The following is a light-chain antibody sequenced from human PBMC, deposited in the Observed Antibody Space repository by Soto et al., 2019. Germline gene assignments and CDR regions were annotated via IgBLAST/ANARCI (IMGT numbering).Light chain of an antibody. CDR1: RSVSSY. CDR2: DAS. CDR3: QQRSNWLST. J-gene: IGKJ5*01. Sequence: EIVLTQSPATLSLSPGERATLSCRASRSVSSYLAWYQQKPGQAPRLLIYDASNRATGIPARFSGSGSGTDFTLTISSLEPEDFAVYYCQQRSNWLSTFGQGTRLEIK. V-gene: IGKV3-11*01.